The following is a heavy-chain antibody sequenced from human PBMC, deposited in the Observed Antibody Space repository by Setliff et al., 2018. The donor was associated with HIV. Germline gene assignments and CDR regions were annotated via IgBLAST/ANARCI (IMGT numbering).Heavy chain of an antibody. Sequence: PGGSLRLSCAASGFTFSTYWMTWVRQAPGKGLEWVAKINQDGSEKHYVDSVKGRFTISRDNAENSLYLQMNSRTAEDTAVYYCARDGQWRYAVDIWGQGTMVTVSS. CDR1: GFTFSTYW. J-gene: IGHJ3*02. V-gene: IGHV3-7*03. D-gene: IGHD6-19*01. CDR2: INQDGSEK. CDR3: ARDGQWRYAVDI.